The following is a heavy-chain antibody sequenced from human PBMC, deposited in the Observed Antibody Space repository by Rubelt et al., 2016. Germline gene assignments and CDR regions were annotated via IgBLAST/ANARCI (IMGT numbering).Heavy chain of an antibody. V-gene: IGHV1-18*01. CDR2: ISAYNGNT. CDR1: GYTFTSSG. Sequence: QVQLVQSGAEVKKPGASVKVSCKASGYTFTSSGIRWVRQAPGQGLEWMGWISAYNGNTNYAQKRKGRVTMATDTSTSTAYRELRSLRSDDTAVYYCARDVGGISGLYYFDYWGQGTLVTVSS. D-gene: IGHD4-23*01. CDR3: ARDVGGISGLYYFDY. J-gene: IGHJ4*02.